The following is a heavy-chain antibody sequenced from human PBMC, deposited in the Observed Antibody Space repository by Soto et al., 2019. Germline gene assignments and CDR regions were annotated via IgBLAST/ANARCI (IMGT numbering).Heavy chain of an antibody. CDR1: GGTFSSYA. J-gene: IGHJ4*02. Sequence: SVKVSCKASGGTFSSYAISWVRQAPGQGLEWMGGIIPIFGTASYAQKFQGRVTITADKSTSTAYMELSSLRSEDTAVYYCARSRYCSGGSCYNFDYWGQGTLVTVSS. CDR3: ARSRYCSGGSCYNFDY. CDR2: IIPIFGTA. D-gene: IGHD2-15*01. V-gene: IGHV1-69*06.